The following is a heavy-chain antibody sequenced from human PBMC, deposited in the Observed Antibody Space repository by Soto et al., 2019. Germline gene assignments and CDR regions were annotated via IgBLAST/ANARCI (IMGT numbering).Heavy chain of an antibody. CDR2: IYYSGST. J-gene: IGHJ4*02. D-gene: IGHD5-18*01. V-gene: IGHV4-39*01. CDR1: GGSISSNTYD. CDR3: ASITAMLPHFDD. Sequence: QLQLQESGPGLVKPSETLSLTCTVSGGSISSNTYDWGWIRQPPGKGLEWIGSIYYSGSTYYNPSLKSRITRSLDTSKNQFSLKLSSVTAADTAVYYCASITAMLPHFDDWGQGTRVTVSS.